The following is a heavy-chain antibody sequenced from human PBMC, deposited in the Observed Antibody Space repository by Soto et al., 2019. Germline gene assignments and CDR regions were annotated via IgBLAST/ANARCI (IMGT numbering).Heavy chain of an antibody. D-gene: IGHD5-12*01. V-gene: IGHV4-39*01. Sequence: XASLSLACTVCGAFISSSSHYWGWIRQPPGKGLEWIGSLYYSGSTYYNPSLKGRVSISVDTSKNQVSLNLRSVTAADTAVYYCARTRPDTVATWFDPCGQGTLVTVSS. J-gene: IGHJ5*02. CDR1: GAFISSSSHY. CDR2: LYYSGST. CDR3: ARTRPDTVATWFDP.